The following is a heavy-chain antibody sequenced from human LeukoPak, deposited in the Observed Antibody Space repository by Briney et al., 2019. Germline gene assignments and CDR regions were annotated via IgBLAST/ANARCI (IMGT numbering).Heavy chain of an antibody. D-gene: IGHD3-22*01. CDR2: ISSSGITI. V-gene: IGHV3-48*03. J-gene: IGHJ3*02. Sequence: PGGSLRLSCAASGFTFSTYEMNWVRQAPGKGLEWLSYISSSGITIYYADSVKGRFTISRDNAKNSLYLQMNSLRVEDTAVYYCARGGRSYYYDSSGYYYVYRLYAFDIWGQGTMVTVSS. CDR3: ARGGRSYYYDSSGYYYVYRLYAFDI. CDR1: GFTFSTYE.